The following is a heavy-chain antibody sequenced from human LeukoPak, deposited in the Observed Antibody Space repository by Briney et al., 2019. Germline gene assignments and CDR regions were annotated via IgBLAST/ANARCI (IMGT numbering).Heavy chain of an antibody. CDR1: GYSISSGYY. CDR2: IYHSGST. Sequence: SETLSLTCTVSGYSISSGYYWGWIRQPPGKGLEWIGSIYHSGSTYYNPSLKSRVTISVDTSKNQFSLKLSSVTAADTAVYYCARYHYGGNSLYNWFDPWGQGTLVTVSS. D-gene: IGHD4-23*01. V-gene: IGHV4-38-2*02. J-gene: IGHJ5*02. CDR3: ARYHYGGNSLYNWFDP.